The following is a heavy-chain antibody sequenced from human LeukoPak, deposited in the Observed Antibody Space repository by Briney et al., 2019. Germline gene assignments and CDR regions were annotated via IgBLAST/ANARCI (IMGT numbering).Heavy chain of an antibody. V-gene: IGHV3-23*01. D-gene: IGHD6-13*01. CDR3: TKGASEYSSTWRDY. CDR1: GFTFSNYA. CDR2: ISSSGGST. J-gene: IGHJ4*02. Sequence: GGSLRLSCAASGFTFSNYAMSWVRQAPGKGLEWVSVISSSGGSTYYADSVKGRFTISRDTSKSTLYLQMNSLRAEDTAVYYCTKGASEYSSTWRDYWGQGTLVTVSS.